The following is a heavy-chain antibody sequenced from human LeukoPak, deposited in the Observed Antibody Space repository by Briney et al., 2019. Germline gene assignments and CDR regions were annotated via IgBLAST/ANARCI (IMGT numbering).Heavy chain of an antibody. CDR2: ISAYNGNT. CDR3: ARDSSQLGYCSGTSCYTGYYYYYGLDV. J-gene: IGHJ6*02. D-gene: IGHD2-2*02. CDR1: DYTFISYG. V-gene: IGHV1-18*01. Sequence: ASVKVSCKASDYTFISYGISWVRQAPGQGLEWMGWISAYNGNTNYARNLQGRVTMTTDASTSTGYMELRSLTSDDTAVYYCARDSSQLGYCSGTSCYTGYYYYYGLDVWGQGTTVTVSS.